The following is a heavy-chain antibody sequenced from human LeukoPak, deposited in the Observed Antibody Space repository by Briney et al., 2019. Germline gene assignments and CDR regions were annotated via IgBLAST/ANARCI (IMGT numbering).Heavy chain of an antibody. J-gene: IGHJ4*02. CDR3: ARDTDQYCGRDCYVDY. D-gene: IGHD2-21*02. CDR2: ISSSGSYI. V-gene: IGHV3-21*01. Sequence: PGGSLRLSCAAYGFTFSSYSMNWVRQAPGKGLEWVSSISSSGSYIYYADSVKGRFTISRDNSRNSLYLQMNSLRAEDTAVYYCARDTDQYCGRDCYVDYWGQGTLVTVSS. CDR1: GFTFSSYS.